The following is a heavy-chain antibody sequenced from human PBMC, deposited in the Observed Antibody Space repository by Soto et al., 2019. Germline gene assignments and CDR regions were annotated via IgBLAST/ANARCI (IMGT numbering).Heavy chain of an antibody. CDR3: AKPLDRQLVFYDAFDI. D-gene: IGHD6-6*01. J-gene: IGHJ3*02. CDR2: ISSSSATI. CDR1: GFTFSSYS. Sequence: PGGSLRLSCAASGFTFSSYSMNWVRQFPGKGLEWISYISSSSATIYYADSVRGRFTISRDNARNSLYLQMNSLRAEDTAVYYCAKPLDRQLVFYDAFDIWSQGTMVTVSS. V-gene: IGHV3-48*01.